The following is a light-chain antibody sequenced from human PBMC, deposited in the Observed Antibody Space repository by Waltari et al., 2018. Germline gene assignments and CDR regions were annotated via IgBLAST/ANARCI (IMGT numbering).Light chain of an antibody. Sequence: DIVMTQSPDSLAVSLGERATITCKSGQSLLFNANNKNYLAWFQQKPGQPPKRLIYWASTRESGVPARFSGSGSGPDFTLTISSLQPADVAVYYCQQYLDTPSFGPGTRVEIK. CDR2: WAS. CDR3: QQYLDTPS. CDR1: QSLLFNANNKNY. V-gene: IGKV4-1*01. J-gene: IGKJ3*01.